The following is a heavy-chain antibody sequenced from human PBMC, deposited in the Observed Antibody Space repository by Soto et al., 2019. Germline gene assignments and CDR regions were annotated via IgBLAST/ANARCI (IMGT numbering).Heavy chain of an antibody. Sequence: GGSLRLSCAASGFTFSSYSMNWVRQAPGKGLEWVSSISRSSSYIYYADSVKGRFTISRDNAKNSPYLQMNSLRAEDTAVYYCARDPIIAMVRGVINWFDPWGQGTLVTVSS. D-gene: IGHD3-10*01. CDR2: ISRSSSYI. J-gene: IGHJ5*02. CDR3: ARDPIIAMVRGVINWFDP. V-gene: IGHV3-21*01. CDR1: GFTFSSYS.